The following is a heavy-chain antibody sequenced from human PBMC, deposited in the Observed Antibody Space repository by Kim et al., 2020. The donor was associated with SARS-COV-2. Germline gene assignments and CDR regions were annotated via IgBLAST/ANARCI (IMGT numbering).Heavy chain of an antibody. Sequence: SETLSLTCAVYGGSFSGYYWSWIRQPPGKGLEWIGEINHSGSTNYNPSLKSRVTISVDTSKNQFSLKLSSVTAADTAVYYCARGGSRYCSGGSCYSGSWFDPWGQGTLVTVSS. V-gene: IGHV4-34*01. CDR2: INHSGST. CDR3: ARGGSRYCSGGSCYSGSWFDP. D-gene: IGHD2-15*01. CDR1: GGSFSGYY. J-gene: IGHJ5*02.